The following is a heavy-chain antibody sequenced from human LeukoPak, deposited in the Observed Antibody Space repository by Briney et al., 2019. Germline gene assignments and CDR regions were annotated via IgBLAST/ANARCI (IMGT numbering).Heavy chain of an antibody. CDR2: ISSSSSYI. J-gene: IGHJ4*02. CDR3: ARDGYSSSWYLN. D-gene: IGHD6-13*01. CDR1: GFTFSSYS. Sequence: GGSLRLSCAASGFTFSSYSMNWVRQAPGKGLEWVSSISSSSSYIYYADSVKGRFTISRDNVKNSLYLQMNSLRAEDTAVYYCARDGYSSSWYLNWGQGTLVTVSS. V-gene: IGHV3-21*01.